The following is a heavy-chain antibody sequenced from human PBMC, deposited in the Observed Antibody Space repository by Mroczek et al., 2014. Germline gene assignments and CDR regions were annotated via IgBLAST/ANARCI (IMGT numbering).Heavy chain of an antibody. V-gene: IGHV4-34*01. J-gene: IGHJ4*02. D-gene: IGHD2-8*01. Sequence: QVQLQQWGAGLLKPSETLSLTCAVYGGSFSGYYWSWIRQPPGKGLEWIGEINHSGSTNYNPSLKSRVTISVDTSKNQFSLKLSSVTAADTAVYYCARAPGMLATDYWGQGTLVTVSS. CDR3: ARAPGMLATDY. CDR2: INHSGST. CDR1: GGSFSGYY.